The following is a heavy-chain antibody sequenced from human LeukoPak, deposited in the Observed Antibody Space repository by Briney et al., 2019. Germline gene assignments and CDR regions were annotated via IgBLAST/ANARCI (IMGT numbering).Heavy chain of an antibody. CDR2: INPNSGGT. J-gene: IGHJ4*02. CDR1: GYTFTGYY. Sequence: ASVKVSCKASGYTFTGYYMHWVRQAPGQGLEWMGWINPNSGGTNYAQKFQGRVTMTRDTSISTAYMELSRLRSDDTAVYYCARDKSGYGYFDYWGQGTLVTVSS. CDR3: ARDKSGYGYFDY. V-gene: IGHV1-2*02. D-gene: IGHD5-12*01.